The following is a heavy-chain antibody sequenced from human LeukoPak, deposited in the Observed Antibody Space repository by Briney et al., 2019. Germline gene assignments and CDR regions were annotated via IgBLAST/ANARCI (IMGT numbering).Heavy chain of an antibody. CDR3: SRDGRAAAGTRYAFDI. CDR2: ISSSSSYI. CDR1: GFTFSSYS. J-gene: IGHJ3*02. V-gene: IGHV3-21*01. D-gene: IGHD6-13*01. Sequence: GESLTLSCAASGFTFSSYSMNWVRQAQGKGMEWDSFISSSSSYIYYADSVKGRYNISRDNAQNLLYLKKNSLRAQDTAVYYCSRDGRAAAGTRYAFDIWGQGTMVTVSS.